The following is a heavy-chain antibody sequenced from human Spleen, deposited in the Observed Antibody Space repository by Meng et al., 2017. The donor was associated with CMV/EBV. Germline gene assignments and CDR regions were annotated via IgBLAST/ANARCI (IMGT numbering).Heavy chain of an antibody. CDR2: IWYDGSNK. CDR1: GFTFSSYG. D-gene: IGHD2-2*01. J-gene: IGHJ6*02. V-gene: IGHV3-33*01. CDR3: ARDAYPASYYYGMDV. Sequence: GGSLRLSCAASGFTFSSYGMHWVRQAPGKGLEWVAVIWYDGSNKYYADSVKGRFTISRDNSKNTLYLQMNSLRAEDTAVYYCARDAYPASYYYGMDVWGQGTTVTVSS.